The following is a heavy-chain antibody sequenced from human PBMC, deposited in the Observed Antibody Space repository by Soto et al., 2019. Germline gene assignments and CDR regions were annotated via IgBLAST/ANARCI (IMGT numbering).Heavy chain of an antibody. Sequence: PSETLSLTCVVYGGSFSGYYWSWIRQPPGKGLEWIGEINHSGSTNYSPSLKGRVTIPVATSKNQFSLRLTSVTAADTAVYYCARERCDRTTCRPNFDYWGLGSLVTVSS. D-gene: IGHD2-21*01. CDR1: GGSFSGYY. J-gene: IGHJ4*02. CDR2: INHSGST. V-gene: IGHV4-34*01. CDR3: ARERCDRTTCRPNFDY.